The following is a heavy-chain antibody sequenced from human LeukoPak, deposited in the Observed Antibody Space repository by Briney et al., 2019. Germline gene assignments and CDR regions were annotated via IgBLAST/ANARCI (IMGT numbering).Heavy chain of an antibody. Sequence: GGSLRLACAASGFTFSSHAMTWVRQASGKGLEWVSSIRGSGGNTYYADSVKGRFTISRDNTKNSLYLQMNSLRAEDTAVYYCARRGYYYYYGMDVWGQGTTVTVSS. V-gene: IGHV3-23*01. J-gene: IGHJ6*02. CDR3: ARRGYYYYYGMDV. CDR1: GFTFSSHA. D-gene: IGHD3-16*01. CDR2: IRGSGGNT.